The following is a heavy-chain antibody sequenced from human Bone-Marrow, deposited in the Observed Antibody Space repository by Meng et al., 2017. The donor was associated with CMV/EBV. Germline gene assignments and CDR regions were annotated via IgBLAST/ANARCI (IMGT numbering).Heavy chain of an antibody. J-gene: IGHJ4*02. CDR3: ARQGEILWFGELLPYFDY. Sequence: GGSLRLSCAVYGGSFSGYYWSWVRQAPGKGLEWVANIKQDGSEKYYVDSVKGRFTISRDNAKNSLFLQMNSLRAEDTAVYYCARQGEILWFGELLPYFDYWGQGKLVTVSS. CDR2: IKQDGSEK. D-gene: IGHD3-10*01. CDR1: GGSFSGYY. V-gene: IGHV3-7*01.